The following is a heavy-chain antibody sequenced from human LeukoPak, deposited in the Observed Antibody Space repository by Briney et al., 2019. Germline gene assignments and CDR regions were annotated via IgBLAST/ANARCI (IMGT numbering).Heavy chain of an antibody. CDR3: AKREYDFWSGYYYYYYGMDV. V-gene: IGHV3-23*01. Sequence: GGSLRLSCAASGFTFSSYAMSWVRQAPGKGLEWVSAISGSGGSTYYADSVKGRFTISRDNSKNTLYLQMNSLRAEDTAVYYCAKREYDFWSGYYYYYYGMDVWGQGTTVTVSS. CDR1: GFTFSSYA. J-gene: IGHJ6*02. CDR2: ISGSGGST. D-gene: IGHD3-3*01.